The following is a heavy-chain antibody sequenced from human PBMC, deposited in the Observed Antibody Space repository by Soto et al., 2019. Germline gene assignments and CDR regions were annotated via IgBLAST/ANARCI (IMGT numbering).Heavy chain of an antibody. CDR1: GYTFPGYY. CDR2: INPNSGGT. CDR3: ARTRYSSSWYRSERGAFDI. Sequence: ASVQVSCKASGYTFPGYYMHLVRQAPGQGLEWMGWINPNSGGTNYAQKFQGWVTMTRDTSISTAYMELSRLRSDDTAVYYCARTRYSSSWYRSERGAFDIWGQGTMVTVSS. D-gene: IGHD6-13*01. J-gene: IGHJ3*02. V-gene: IGHV1-2*04.